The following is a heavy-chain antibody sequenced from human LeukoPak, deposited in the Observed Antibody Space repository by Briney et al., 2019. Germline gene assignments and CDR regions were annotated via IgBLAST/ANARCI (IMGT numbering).Heavy chain of an antibody. CDR1: GFDFSSYG. Sequence: PGRSLRLSCAASGFDFSSYGMHWVRQAPGKGLEWVALVWYDGSNKYYADSVKGRFTISRDNSKNTLFLQMNSLRAEDTAVYYCARAPLYCSSTSCYSFDYWGQGTLVTVSS. D-gene: IGHD2-2*01. J-gene: IGHJ4*02. V-gene: IGHV3-33*08. CDR2: VWYDGSNK. CDR3: ARAPLYCSSTSCYSFDY.